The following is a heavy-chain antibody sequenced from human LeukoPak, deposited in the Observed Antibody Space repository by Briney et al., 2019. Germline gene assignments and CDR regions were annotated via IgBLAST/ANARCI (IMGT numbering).Heavy chain of an antibody. CDR3: ARDLRDSSSWYRYYYYMDV. D-gene: IGHD6-13*01. Sequence: NPGGSLRLSCAASGFTFSSYSMNWVRQAPGKGLEWVSSISSSSSYIYYADSVKGRFTISRDNAKNSLYLQMNSLRAEDTAVYYCARDLRDSSSWYRYYYYMDVWGKGTTVTVSS. CDR2: ISSSSSYI. CDR1: GFTFSSYS. J-gene: IGHJ6*03. V-gene: IGHV3-21*01.